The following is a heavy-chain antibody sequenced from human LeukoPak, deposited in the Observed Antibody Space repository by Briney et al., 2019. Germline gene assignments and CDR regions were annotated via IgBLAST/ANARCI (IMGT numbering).Heavy chain of an antibody. J-gene: IGHJ4*02. V-gene: IGHV3-66*01. CDR3: ARDVSGDGYNSFDF. CDR1: GFTVSTNH. Sequence: PGGSLRLSCAVSGFTVSTNHMNWVRQAPGKGLEWVSVFNSGGTTYYANSVKDRFTTSSHSSKNTVYLQMNSLRAEDTAVYYCARDVSGDGYNSFDFWGLGTLVTVSS. D-gene: IGHD5-24*01. CDR2: FNSGGTT.